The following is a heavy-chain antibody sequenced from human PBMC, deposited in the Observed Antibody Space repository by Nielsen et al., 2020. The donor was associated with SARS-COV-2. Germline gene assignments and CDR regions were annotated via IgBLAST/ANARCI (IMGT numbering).Heavy chain of an antibody. CDR2: INNSGKT. D-gene: IGHD6-6*01. CDR1: GDSLSSSSYY. Sequence: SETLSLTCTVSGDSLSSSSYYWGWIRQSPGKGLEWIASINNSGKTYNNLSLKSRVTISVDTSKNQFSLKLTSVTAADTAVYYCARERYGSSLDWFDPWGQGTLVTVSS. V-gene: IGHV4-39*07. J-gene: IGHJ5*02. CDR3: ARERYGSSLDWFDP.